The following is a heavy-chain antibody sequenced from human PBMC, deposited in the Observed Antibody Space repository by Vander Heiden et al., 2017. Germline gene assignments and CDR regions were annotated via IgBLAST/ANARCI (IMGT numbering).Heavy chain of an antibody. Sequence: EVQLVQSGAEVKKPGESLKISCKGSGYSFTSYWIGWVRQMPGKGLEWMGIIYPGDSDTRYSPSFQGQVTISADKSISTAYLQWSSLKASDTAMYYCARHFQGGFFWSGYFFDPAIGWFDPWGQGTLVTVSS. CDR1: GYSFTSYW. V-gene: IGHV5-51*01. J-gene: IGHJ5*02. CDR2: IYPGDSDT. CDR3: ARHFQGGFFWSGYFFDPAIGWFDP. D-gene: IGHD3-3*01.